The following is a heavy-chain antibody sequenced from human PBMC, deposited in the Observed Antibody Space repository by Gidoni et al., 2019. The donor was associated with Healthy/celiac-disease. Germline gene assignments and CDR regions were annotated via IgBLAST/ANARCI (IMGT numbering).Heavy chain of an antibody. V-gene: IGHV3-21*01. CDR3: ARVFVGCGGDCYGDGAFDI. J-gene: IGHJ3*02. D-gene: IGHD2-21*02. CDR2: ISSSSSYI. Sequence: EVQLVESGGGLVKPGGSLRLSCAASGFTFSSYSMNWVRQAPGKGLEWVSSISSSSSYIYYADSVKGRFTISRDNAKNSLYLQMNSLRAEDTAVYYCARVFVGCGGDCYGDGAFDIWGQGTMVTVSS. CDR1: GFTFSSYS.